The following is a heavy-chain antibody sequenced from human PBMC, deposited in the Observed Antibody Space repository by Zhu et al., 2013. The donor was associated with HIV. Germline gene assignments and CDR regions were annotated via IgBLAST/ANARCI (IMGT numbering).Heavy chain of an antibody. CDR2: IRPLSDGT. J-gene: IGHJ4*02. D-gene: IGHD2-8*02. V-gene: IGHV1-2*02. CDR3: ARTRMSAGYWSDY. CDR1: GFTFTDHY. Sequence: QVQFLQSGAEMKRPGASVSVSCKTSGFTFTDHYVHWVRQAPGQGLEWMGWIRPLSDGTIYEQKFRGRVTMTSDTSINTAYMELSGLTSADTAVYYCARTRMSAGYWSDYWGQGTLVTVSS.